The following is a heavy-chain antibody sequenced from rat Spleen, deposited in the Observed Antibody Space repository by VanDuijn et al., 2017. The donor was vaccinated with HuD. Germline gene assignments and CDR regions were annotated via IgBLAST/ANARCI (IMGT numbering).Heavy chain of an antibody. CDR3: AESGGGDY. J-gene: IGHJ2*01. V-gene: IGHV2-77*01. Sequence: QVQMKETGPGLVQTTQTLSVTCTVSGFSLTSYGVHWVRQAPGKGLEWMGIIWGDGSTNYNSALKSRLSISRDTSKSQVFLTRNRRQTDDTAVDYWAESGGGDYWGLGVMVIVSS. D-gene: IGHD4-3*01. CDR2: IWGDGST. CDR1: GFSLTSYG.